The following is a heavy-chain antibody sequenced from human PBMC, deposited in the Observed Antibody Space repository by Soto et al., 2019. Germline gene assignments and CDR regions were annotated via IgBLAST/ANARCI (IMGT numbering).Heavy chain of an antibody. Sequence: SETLSLTCTVSGGSISSYYWSWIRQPPGKGLEWIGYIYYSGSTYYNPSLKSRLTMSVDMSKNQFSLRLTSVTAADTAVYYCASRYLYWGQGLLVTVSS. V-gene: IGHV4-59*04. D-gene: IGHD3-16*02. CDR1: GGSISSYY. CDR2: IYYSGST. CDR3: ASRYLY. J-gene: IGHJ4*02.